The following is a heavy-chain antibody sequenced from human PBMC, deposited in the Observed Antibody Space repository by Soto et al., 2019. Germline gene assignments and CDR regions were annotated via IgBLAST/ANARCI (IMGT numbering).Heavy chain of an antibody. V-gene: IGHV3-11*06. D-gene: IGHD3-10*01. CDR1: GFNYSDRF. J-gene: IGHJ2*01. Sequence: SLNLSYSASGFNYSDRFISFIRQDSWKGLEWISYISNSGHHTSFADSVKGRFTISRDNAKNSLYLQMNSLRVEDTALYYCARDSKIRGTNWYFDLWGRGTLVTVS. CDR2: ISNSGHHT. CDR3: ARDSKIRGTNWYFDL.